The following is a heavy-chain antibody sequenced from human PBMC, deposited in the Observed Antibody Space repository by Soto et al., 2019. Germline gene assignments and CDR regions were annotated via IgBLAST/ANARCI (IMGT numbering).Heavy chain of an antibody. Sequence: EVQLVESGGGLVKPGGSLRLSCAASGFTFSSYSMNWVRQAPGKGLEWVSSISSSSSYIYYADSVKGRFTISRDNAKNSLYLQMNSLRAEDTAVYDCAGGYSYGRYFAYWGQGTLVTVSS. D-gene: IGHD5-18*01. V-gene: IGHV3-21*01. CDR1: GFTFSSYS. J-gene: IGHJ4*02. CDR3: AGGYSYGRYFAY. CDR2: ISSSSSYI.